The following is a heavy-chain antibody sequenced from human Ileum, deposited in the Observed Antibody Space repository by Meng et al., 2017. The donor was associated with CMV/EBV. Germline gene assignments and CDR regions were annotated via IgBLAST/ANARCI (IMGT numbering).Heavy chain of an antibody. CDR2: VYSSGST. CDR1: CGSISGYY. CDR3: ARGSSSWAFDY. Sequence: VQLQAAGPGLVKPSETLSLTCTVSCGSISGYYWSWIRQPATKGLEWIGRVYSSGSTDYNPSLQSRVTMSVDTSKNQFSLKLSSVTAADTAVYYCARGSSSWAFDYWGRGTLVTVSS. V-gene: IGHV4-4*07. J-gene: IGHJ4*02. D-gene: IGHD2-2*01.